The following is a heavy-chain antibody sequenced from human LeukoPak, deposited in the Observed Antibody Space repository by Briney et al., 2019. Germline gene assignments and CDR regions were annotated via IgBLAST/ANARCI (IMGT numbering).Heavy chain of an antibody. CDR3: ARNNDLNYFDY. Sequence: SETXSLTCXXSGGSISSSSYYWGWLRQPPGKGLEWIGSIYYSGSTYYNPSLKSRVTISVDTSKNQFSLKLSSVTAADTAVYYCARNNDLNYFDYWGQGTLVTVSS. D-gene: IGHD1-1*01. J-gene: IGHJ4*02. CDR2: IYYSGST. V-gene: IGHV4-39*07. CDR1: GGSISSSSYY.